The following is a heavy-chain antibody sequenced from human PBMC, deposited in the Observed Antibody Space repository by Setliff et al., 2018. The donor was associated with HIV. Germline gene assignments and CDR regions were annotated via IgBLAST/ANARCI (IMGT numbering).Heavy chain of an antibody. Sequence: GESLKISCAASGFTFSSYFMHWVRQAPGKGLEYVSAISSNGGSTYYADSVKGRFTISRDNSKNTLYLQMGSLRAEDMAVYYCARRGYCSSTTCYYDYWGQGTLDTVSS. CDR1: GFTFSSYF. V-gene: IGHV3-64*02. D-gene: IGHD2-2*01. CDR2: ISSNGGST. CDR3: ARRGYCSSTTCYYDY. J-gene: IGHJ4*02.